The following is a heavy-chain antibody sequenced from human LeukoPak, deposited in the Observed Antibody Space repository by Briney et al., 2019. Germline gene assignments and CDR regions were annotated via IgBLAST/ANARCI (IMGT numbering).Heavy chain of an antibody. Sequence: GGSLRLSCAASGFTFSDYYMSWIRQAPGKGLEWVSYISSSGSTIYYADSVKGRFTISRDNAKNSLYLQMNSLRAEDTAVYYCARGRTSFGVVIGFSVYFDYWGQGTLVTVSS. V-gene: IGHV3-11*01. CDR2: ISSSGSTI. D-gene: IGHD3-3*01. CDR1: GFTFSDYY. CDR3: ARGRTSFGVVIGFSVYFDY. J-gene: IGHJ4*02.